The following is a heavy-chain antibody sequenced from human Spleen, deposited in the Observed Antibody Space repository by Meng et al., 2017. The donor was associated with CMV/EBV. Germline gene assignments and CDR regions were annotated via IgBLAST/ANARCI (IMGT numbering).Heavy chain of an antibody. CDR1: GFTFSSYA. J-gene: IGHJ3*02. V-gene: IGHV3-21*01. CDR2: INSKSQYI. Sequence: GESLKISCAASGFTFSSYAMHWVRQAPGKGLEWVAAINSKSQYIYCADSAKGRFTISRDNAKNSLYLQMNSLRADDTAVYYCARDAGILELDFDIWGQGTMVTVSS. CDR3: ARDAGILELDFDI. D-gene: IGHD3-3*01.